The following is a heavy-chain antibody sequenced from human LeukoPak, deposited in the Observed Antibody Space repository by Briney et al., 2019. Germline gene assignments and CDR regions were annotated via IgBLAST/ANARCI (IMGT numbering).Heavy chain of an antibody. J-gene: IGHJ5*02. V-gene: IGHV1-2*02. CDR2: INPNSGGT. D-gene: IGHD2-2*01. Sequence: ASVKVSCKASGYTFTGYYMHWVRQAPGQGLEWMGWINPNSGGTNYAQKFQGRVTMTRDTSISTAYMELSRLRSDDTAVYYCARIVTQYCSSTSCPRGGSWFDPWGQGTLVTVSS. CDR3: ARIVTQYCSSTSCPRGGSWFDP. CDR1: GYTFTGYY.